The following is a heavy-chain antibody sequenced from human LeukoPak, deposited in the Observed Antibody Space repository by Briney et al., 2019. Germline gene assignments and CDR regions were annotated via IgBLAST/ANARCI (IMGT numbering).Heavy chain of an antibody. Sequence: PSETLSLTCTVSGGSVSSSDYYWGWIRQPPGKGLEWIGSIYYSGSTYYKPSLKSRVTISVDKSKNQFSLKLSSVTAADTAVYYCARVGTRGYYDSSGPSAHFDYWGQGTLVTVSS. J-gene: IGHJ4*02. CDR1: GGSVSSSDYY. CDR2: IYYSGST. D-gene: IGHD3-22*01. CDR3: ARVGTRGYYDSSGPSAHFDY. V-gene: IGHV4-39*07.